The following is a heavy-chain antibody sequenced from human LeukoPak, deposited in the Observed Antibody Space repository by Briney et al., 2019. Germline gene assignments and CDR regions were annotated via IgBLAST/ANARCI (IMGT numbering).Heavy chain of an antibody. CDR3: AKDIIGGELSPSFRAFDI. D-gene: IGHD3-16*02. J-gene: IGHJ3*02. Sequence: HTGGSLRLSCAASGFTFSKYWMHWVRQAPGKGLMWVSRINTDGSNTNYADSVKGRFTISRDNSKNSLYLQMNSLRTEDTALYYCAKDIIGGELSPSFRAFDIWGQGTVVTVSS. CDR2: INTDGSNT. V-gene: IGHV3-74*01. CDR1: GFTFSKYW.